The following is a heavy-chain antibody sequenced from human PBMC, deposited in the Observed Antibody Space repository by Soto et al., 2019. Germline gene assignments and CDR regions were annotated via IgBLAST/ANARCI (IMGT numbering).Heavy chain of an antibody. CDR3: ARQVFWRRSYAFES. D-gene: IGHD3-3*01. CDR1: GGSISSSDHY. J-gene: IGHJ3*02. CDR2: IYYSGST. V-gene: IGHV4-39*01. Sequence: PSETLSLTCSVSGGSISSSDHYWGWIRQPPGKGLEWIGSIYYSGSTYYYPSFVSRVTISVDTSKNQFSLKLSFVTAADTAVYYWARQVFWRRSYAFESCGQGTLVTVSS.